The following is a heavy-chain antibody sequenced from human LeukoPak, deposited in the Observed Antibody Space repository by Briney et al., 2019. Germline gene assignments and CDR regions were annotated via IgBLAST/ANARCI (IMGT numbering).Heavy chain of an antibody. CDR2: INTNTGNP. CDR1: GYAFTSYG. CDR3: EVLVSDAFDI. J-gene: IGHJ3*02. V-gene: IGHV7-4-1*02. D-gene: IGHD5/OR15-5a*01. Sequence: ASVKVSCKASGYAFTSYGISWVRQAPGQGLEWMGWINTNTGNPTYAQGFTGRFVFSLDTSVSTAYLQISSLKAEDTAVYYCEVLVSDAFDIWGQGTMVTVSS.